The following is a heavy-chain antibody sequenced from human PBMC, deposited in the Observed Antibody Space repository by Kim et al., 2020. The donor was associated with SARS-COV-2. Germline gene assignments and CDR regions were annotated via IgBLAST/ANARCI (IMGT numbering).Heavy chain of an antibody. CDR3: AREDTYDYVWGSYSN. D-gene: IGHD3-16*01. V-gene: IGHV3-11*05. Sequence: KGRFPLSRDNAKNSLYLQMNSLRAEDTAVYYCAREDTYDYVWGSYSNWGQGTLVTVSS. J-gene: IGHJ4*02.